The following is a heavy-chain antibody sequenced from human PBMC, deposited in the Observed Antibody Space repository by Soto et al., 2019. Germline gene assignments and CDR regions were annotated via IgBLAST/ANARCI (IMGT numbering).Heavy chain of an antibody. Sequence: ASVKVSCKVSGYTLTELSMHWVRQAPGKGLEWMGGFDPEDGETIYAQKFQGRVTMTEDASTDTAYMELSSLRSEDTAVYYCASRYCSSTSSYFDYWGQGILVTVSS. CDR3: ASRYCSSTSSYFDY. CDR2: FDPEDGET. CDR1: GYTLTELS. D-gene: IGHD2-2*01. J-gene: IGHJ4*02. V-gene: IGHV1-24*01.